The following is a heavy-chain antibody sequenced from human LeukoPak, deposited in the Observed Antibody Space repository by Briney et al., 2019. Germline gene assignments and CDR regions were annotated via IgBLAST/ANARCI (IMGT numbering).Heavy chain of an antibody. V-gene: IGHV3-48*03. J-gene: IGHJ4*02. CDR1: GFTFSSCE. D-gene: IGHD5-24*01. Sequence: GGSLRLSCAASGFTFSSCEMNWVRQAPGKGLEWVSYISSSGSTIYYADSVKGRFTISRDNAKNSLYPQMNSLRAEDTAVYYCARDLDGYSILDYWGQGTLVTVSS. CDR3: ARDLDGYSILDY. CDR2: ISSSGSTI.